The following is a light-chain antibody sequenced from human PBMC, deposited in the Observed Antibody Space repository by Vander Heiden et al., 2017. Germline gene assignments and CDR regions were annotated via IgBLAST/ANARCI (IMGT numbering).Light chain of an antibody. CDR1: SSDTEDNP. J-gene: IGLJ1*01. CDR3: GTWDSSLTGV. V-gene: IGLV1-51*01. CDR2: ENN. Sequence: QSVLTQPPSVSAAPGQHVRLSCSGSSSDTEDNPLSWYQQLPGTAPKLRIYENNKRPSGIPDRFSGSKSGTSATLVITGLQTGDEADYYCGTWDSSLTGVFGTGTKVTVL.